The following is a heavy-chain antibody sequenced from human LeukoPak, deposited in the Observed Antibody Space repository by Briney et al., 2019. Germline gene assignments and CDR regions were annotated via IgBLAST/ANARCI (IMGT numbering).Heavy chain of an antibody. D-gene: IGHD1-26*01. CDR2: LSGGGGNT. V-gene: IGHV3-23*01. CDR1: GFTLSSYS. CDR3: AKDRTGIVGATAFDY. Sequence: GGSLRLSCAASGFTLSSYSMNWVRQAPGKGLEWVSALSGGGGNTNYADSVKGRFTISRDNSKHTLSLQMNSLRAEDTAVYYCAKDRTGIVGATAFDYWGQGTLVTVSS. J-gene: IGHJ4*02.